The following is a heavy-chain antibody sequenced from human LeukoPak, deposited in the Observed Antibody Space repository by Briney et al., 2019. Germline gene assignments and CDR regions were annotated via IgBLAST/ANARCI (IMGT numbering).Heavy chain of an antibody. V-gene: IGHV3-23*01. CDR3: AKGGSSGYFLDL. CDR1: GFLFNNYG. Sequence: GGSLRLSCAASGFLFNNYGLVWVRQAPGKGLEWVAAISNDGGGTTYADFVKGRFTISRDNSKNTLFLHMNSLRAEDTALYYCAKGGSSGYFLDLWGQGTLVTVS. D-gene: IGHD3-22*01. CDR2: ISNDGGGT. J-gene: IGHJ5*02.